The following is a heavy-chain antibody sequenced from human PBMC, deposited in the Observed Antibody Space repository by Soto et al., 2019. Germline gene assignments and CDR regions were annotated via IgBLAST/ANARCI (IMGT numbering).Heavy chain of an antibody. CDR3: ASPYCTNGVCYSLNY. J-gene: IGHJ4*02. CDR2: ISRSGGTI. V-gene: IGHV3-11*01. Sequence: QVQLVESGGGLVKPGGSLRLSCAASGFTFSDYYMSWIRQAPGKGLEWVSDISRSGGTIYYADSVKGRFTISRDNAKNSLFLQMNSLRAEDTAVYYCASPYCTNGVCYSLNYWGQGTLVTVSS. CDR1: GFTFSDYY. D-gene: IGHD2-8*01.